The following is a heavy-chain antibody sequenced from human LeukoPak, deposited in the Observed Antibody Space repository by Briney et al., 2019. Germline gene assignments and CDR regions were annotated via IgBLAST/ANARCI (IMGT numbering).Heavy chain of an antibody. Sequence: GGSLRLSCAASGFTFSSYWMHWVRQAPGKGLVWVSRINSDGSSTSYADSVKGRFTISRDNAKNTLYLQMNSLRAEDTAVYYCARGKVLLWFGESLDYWGQGTLVTVSS. CDR3: ARGKVLLWFGESLDY. CDR1: GFTFSSYW. CDR2: INSDGSST. J-gene: IGHJ4*02. V-gene: IGHV3-74*01. D-gene: IGHD3-10*01.